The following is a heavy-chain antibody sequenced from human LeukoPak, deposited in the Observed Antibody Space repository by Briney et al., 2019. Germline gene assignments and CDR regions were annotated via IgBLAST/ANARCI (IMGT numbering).Heavy chain of an antibody. CDR2: IIPIFGTA. V-gene: IGHV1-69*13. Sequence: SVKVSCKASGGTFSSYAISWVRQVPGQGLEWMGGIIPIFGTANYAQKFQGRVTITADESTSTAYMELSSLRSEDTAVYYCARGLLYGSGSYYYYMDVWGKGTTVTISS. CDR1: GGTFSSYA. D-gene: IGHD3-10*01. CDR3: ARGLLYGSGSYYYYMDV. J-gene: IGHJ6*03.